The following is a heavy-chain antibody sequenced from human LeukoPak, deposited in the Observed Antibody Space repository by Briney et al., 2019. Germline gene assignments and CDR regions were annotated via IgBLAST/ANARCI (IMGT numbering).Heavy chain of an antibody. J-gene: IGHJ4*02. CDR1: GGTFSSYG. CDR3: ARDFKIAAAVPAGY. D-gene: IGHD6-13*01. CDR2: ISAYNGNT. Sequence: ASVKVSCKASGGTFSSYGISWVRQAPGQGLEWMGWISAYNGNTNYAQKLQGRVTMTTDTSTSTAYMELRSLRSDDTAVYYCARDFKIAAAVPAGYWGQGTLVTVSS. V-gene: IGHV1-18*01.